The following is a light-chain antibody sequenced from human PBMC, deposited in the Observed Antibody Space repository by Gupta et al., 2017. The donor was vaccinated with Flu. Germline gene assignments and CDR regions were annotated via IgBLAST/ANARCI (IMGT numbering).Light chain of an antibody. CDR2: GAS. Sequence: EIVLTQSPGTLSLSPGERATLSCRASQSVSSNYLAWYQQKPGQAPRLLIYGASSRATGIPDRFSGSGYGTDFTLTISRREPEDFAVYYCQQYGSSPSITFGQGTRLEIK. J-gene: IGKJ5*01. CDR1: QSVSSNY. CDR3: QQYGSSPSIT. V-gene: IGKV3-20*01.